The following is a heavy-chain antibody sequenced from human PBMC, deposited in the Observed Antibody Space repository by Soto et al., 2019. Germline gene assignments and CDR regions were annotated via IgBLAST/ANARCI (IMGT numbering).Heavy chain of an antibody. CDR1: GFTCSSYA. Sequence: GGSLTLSCPASGFTCSSYAMSWVRQAPGEGLEWVAAIGGSGGSTYYADSVKGRFTISRDNSKNTLYLQMNSLRAEDTAVYYCAKGQYIAAAVAFDYWGQGTLVTVSS. V-gene: IGHV3-23*01. CDR3: AKGQYIAAAVAFDY. CDR2: IGGSGGST. D-gene: IGHD6-13*01. J-gene: IGHJ4*02.